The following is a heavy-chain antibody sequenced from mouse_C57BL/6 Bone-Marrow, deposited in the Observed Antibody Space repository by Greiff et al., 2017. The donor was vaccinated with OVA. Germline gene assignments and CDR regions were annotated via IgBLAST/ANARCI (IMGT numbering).Heavy chain of an antibody. D-gene: IGHD2-1*01. CDR2: IWSDGST. Sequence: QFQLQQSGPGLVAPSQSLSITCTVSGFSLTSYGVHWVRQPPGKGLEWLVVIWSDGSTTYNSALKSRLSISKDNSKSQVFLKMNSLQTDDTAMYYCARHGGKKDYFDYWGQGTTLTVSS. CDR3: ARHGGKKDYFDY. J-gene: IGHJ2*01. CDR1: GFSLTSYG. V-gene: IGHV2-6-1*01.